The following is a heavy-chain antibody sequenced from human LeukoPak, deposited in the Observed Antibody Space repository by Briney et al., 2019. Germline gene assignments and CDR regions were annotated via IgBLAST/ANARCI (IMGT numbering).Heavy chain of an antibody. V-gene: IGHV3-7*01. D-gene: IGHD3-3*01. CDR3: ARTTHDYDFWSGYSHYYYYYYMDV. CDR1: GFTLSSYW. Sequence: GGSLRLSCAASGFTLSSYWMSWVRQAPGKGLEWVASINQDGSEKYYVDSVKGRFTISRDNAKNSLYLQMNSLRAGDTAVYYCARTTHDYDFWSGYSHYYYYYYMDVWGKGTTVTVSS. J-gene: IGHJ6*03. CDR2: INQDGSEK.